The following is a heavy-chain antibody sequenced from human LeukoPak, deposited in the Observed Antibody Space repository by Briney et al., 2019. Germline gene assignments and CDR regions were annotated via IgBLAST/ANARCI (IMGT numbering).Heavy chain of an antibody. CDR2: IYYSGST. Sequence: SETLSLTCTVSGGSISSSSYYWGWIRQPPGKGLEWIGSIYYSGSTYYNPSLKSRVTISVDTSKNQFSLKLSSVTAADTAVYYCARVSLAASFGGWFDPWGQGTLVTVSS. J-gene: IGHJ5*02. V-gene: IGHV4-39*07. D-gene: IGHD6-6*01. CDR1: GGSISSSSYY. CDR3: ARVSLAASFGGWFDP.